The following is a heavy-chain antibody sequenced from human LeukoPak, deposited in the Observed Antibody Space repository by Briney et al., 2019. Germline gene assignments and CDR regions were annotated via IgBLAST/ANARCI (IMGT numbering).Heavy chain of an antibody. CDR3: ATDYHGYFDY. CDR1: GFTFSSYW. J-gene: IGHJ4*02. CDR2: INQDGGEK. D-gene: IGHD1-14*01. Sequence: GGSLRLSCAASGFTFSSYWMTWVRQAPGKGLEWVANINQDGGEKYYVDSVKGRFTISRDNAKNSLYLQMSSLRAEVAAVYYCATDYHGYFDYWGQGTLVTVSS. V-gene: IGHV3-7*01.